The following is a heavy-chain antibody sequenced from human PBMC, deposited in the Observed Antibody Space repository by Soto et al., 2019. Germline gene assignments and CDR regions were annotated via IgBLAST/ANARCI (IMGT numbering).Heavy chain of an antibody. CDR3: ARELYDSSGYSRLWGAFDI. CDR2: IYSGGST. V-gene: IGHV3-53*01. D-gene: IGHD3-22*01. CDR1: GFTVSSNY. Sequence: GGSLRLSCAASGFTVSSNYMSWVRQAPGKGLEWVSVIYSGGSTYYADSVKGRFTISRDNSKNTLYLQMNSLRAEDTAVYYCARELYDSSGYSRLWGAFDIWGQGTMVTVSS. J-gene: IGHJ3*02.